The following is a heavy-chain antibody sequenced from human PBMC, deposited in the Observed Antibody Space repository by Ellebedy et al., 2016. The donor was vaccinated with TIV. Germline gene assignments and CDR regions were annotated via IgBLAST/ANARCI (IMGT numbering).Heavy chain of an antibody. V-gene: IGHV3-11*05. Sequence: GESLKISXAASGFTFSDYYMSWIRQAPGKGLEWVSYISSSSSYTNYADSVKGRFTISRDNAKNSLYLQMNSLRAEDTAVYYCARDLGYSYGYGLYYFDYWGQGTLVTVSS. J-gene: IGHJ4*02. CDR1: GFTFSDYY. CDR2: ISSSSSYT. CDR3: ARDLGYSYGYGLYYFDY. D-gene: IGHD5-18*01.